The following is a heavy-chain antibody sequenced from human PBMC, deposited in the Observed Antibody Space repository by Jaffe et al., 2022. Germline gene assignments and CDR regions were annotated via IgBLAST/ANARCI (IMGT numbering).Heavy chain of an antibody. J-gene: IGHJ4*02. D-gene: IGHD3-10*01. V-gene: IGHV1-69*08. CDR3: ARDGDGSGSYPPFDY. CDR1: GGTFSSYT. Sequence: QVQLVQSGAEVKKPGSSVKVSCKASGGTFSSYTISWVRQAPGQGLEWMGRIIPILGIANYAQKFQGRVTITADKSTSTAYMELSSLRSEDTAVYYCARDGDGSGSYPPFDYWGQGTLVTVSS. CDR2: IIPILGIA.